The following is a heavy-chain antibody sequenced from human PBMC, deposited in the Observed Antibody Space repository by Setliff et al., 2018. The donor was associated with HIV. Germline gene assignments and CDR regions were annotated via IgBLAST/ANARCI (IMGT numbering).Heavy chain of an antibody. Sequence: ASETLSLTCTVSGGSLSSGIKYWTWIRQPAGKGLQWIGYIYDSGSTNYNPSLESRVTLSLDTSKNHFSLKLTSVTAADTAVYYCARAPKALVFFDYWGQGTLVTVS. D-gene: IGHD2-8*02. V-gene: IGHV4-61*10. CDR3: ARAPKALVFFDY. J-gene: IGHJ4*02. CDR1: GGSLSSGIKY. CDR2: IYDSGST.